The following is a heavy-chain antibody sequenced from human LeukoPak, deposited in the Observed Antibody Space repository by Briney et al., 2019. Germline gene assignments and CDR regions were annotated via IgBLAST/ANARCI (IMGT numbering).Heavy chain of an antibody. Sequence: GGSLRLSCAASGFTFSNYWMHWIRQAPGNGLIWVSRINSDGSSTAYADSVKGRFTISRDNAKNTLYLQMNSLRVEDAAVYYCVRGAPFDYWGQGILVTVSS. CDR3: VRGAPFDY. J-gene: IGHJ4*02. CDR2: INSDGSST. CDR1: GFTFSNYW. V-gene: IGHV3-74*01.